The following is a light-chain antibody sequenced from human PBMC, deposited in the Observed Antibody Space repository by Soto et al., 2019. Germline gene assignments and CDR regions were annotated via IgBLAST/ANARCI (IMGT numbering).Light chain of an antibody. CDR2: GAS. V-gene: IGKV3-15*01. J-gene: IGKJ4*01. Sequence: EIVMTQSPATLSVSPGERATLSCRASQSVSSNLAWYQQKPGQAPRLLIHGASTRATGIPARFSGSGSGTEFTLTISSLQSEDFAVYYCQQYTTWPLTFGGGTKLEIK. CDR1: QSVSSN. CDR3: QQYTTWPLT.